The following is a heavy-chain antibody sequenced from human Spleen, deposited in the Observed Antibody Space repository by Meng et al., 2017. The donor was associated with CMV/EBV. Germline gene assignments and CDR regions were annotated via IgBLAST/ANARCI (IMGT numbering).Heavy chain of an antibody. Sequence: GGSLRLSCAASGFTFSSYAMSWVRLAPGKGLEWVSGISGSGGTPYYADSVKGRFTISRDNSKNTVYLQMNSPRAEDTAVYYCAKDGELVLAAMAFDYWGQGTLVTVSS. V-gene: IGHV3-23*01. D-gene: IGHD2-2*01. CDR2: ISGSGGTP. J-gene: IGHJ4*02. CDR1: GFTFSSYA. CDR3: AKDGELVLAAMAFDY.